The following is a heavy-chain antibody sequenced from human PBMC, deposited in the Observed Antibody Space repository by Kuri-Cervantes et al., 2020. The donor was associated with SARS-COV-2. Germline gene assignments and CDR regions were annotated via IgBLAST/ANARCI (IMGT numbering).Heavy chain of an antibody. CDR3: AREYYDFWSGKVALDV. CDR2: IKQDGSEK. J-gene: IGHJ6*04. D-gene: IGHD3-3*01. Sequence: GESLKISCAASGFTFSSYWMSWVRQAPGKGLEWVANIKQDGSEKYYVDSVKGRFTISRDNAKNSLYLQVNSLRAEDTAVYYCAREYYDFWSGKVALDVWGKGTTVTVSS. V-gene: IGHV3-7*01. CDR1: GFTFSSYW.